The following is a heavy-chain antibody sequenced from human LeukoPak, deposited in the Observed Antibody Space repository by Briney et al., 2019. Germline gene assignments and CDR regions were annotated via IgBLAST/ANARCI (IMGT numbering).Heavy chain of an antibody. Sequence: PGGSLRLSCAASGFTFSSYWMSWVRQAPGKGLEWVANIKQDGSEKYYVDSVKGRFTISRDNAKNSLYPQMNSLRAEDTAVYYCARWYRAGNYYFDYWGQGTLVTVSS. CDR1: GFTFSSYW. CDR3: ARWYRAGNYYFDY. CDR2: IKQDGSEK. V-gene: IGHV3-7*01. J-gene: IGHJ4*02. D-gene: IGHD4-23*01.